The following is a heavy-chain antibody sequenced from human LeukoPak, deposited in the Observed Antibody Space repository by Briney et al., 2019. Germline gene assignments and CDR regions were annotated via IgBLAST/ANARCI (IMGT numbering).Heavy chain of an antibody. CDR2: ISSSGSTI. Sequence: GGSLRLSCAASGFTFSDYYMSSIRQAPGKGLEWVSYISSSGSTIYYADSVKGRFTISRDNAKNSLYLQMSSLRAEDTAVYYCAKADYYYYGMDVWGQGTTVTVSS. V-gene: IGHV3-11*01. CDR3: AKADYYYYGMDV. CDR1: GFTFSDYY. J-gene: IGHJ6*02.